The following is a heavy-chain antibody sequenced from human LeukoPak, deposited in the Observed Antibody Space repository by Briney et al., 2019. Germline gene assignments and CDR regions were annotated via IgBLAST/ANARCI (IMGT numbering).Heavy chain of an antibody. CDR1: GYTFTNYD. D-gene: IGHD5-24*01. CDR2: MIPNSGNT. J-gene: IGHJ4*02. V-gene: IGHV1-8*03. Sequence: ASVKVSCKASGYTFTNYDINWVRQATGQGLEWMGWMIPNSGNTGNAQKFQGRVTITRNTSINTAYMELSSLRSEDTAVYYCARVDGSVDYWGQGTLVTVSS. CDR3: ARVDGSVDY.